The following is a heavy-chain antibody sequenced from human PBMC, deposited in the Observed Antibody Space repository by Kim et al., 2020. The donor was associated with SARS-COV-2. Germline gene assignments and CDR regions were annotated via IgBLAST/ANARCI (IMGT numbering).Heavy chain of an antibody. D-gene: IGHD2-21*02. V-gene: IGHV3-23*01. CDR2: ISGSGTKT. CDR3: AKTLTVGTAAAMDS. Sequence: GGSLRLSCSASGFIFSRFDMSWVRQAPGRGLEWVSTISGSGTKTDYADSVKGRLSVSSDTSKDTLFLQMRSLRAEDTAIYYCAKTLTVGTAAAMDSWGKGLLVTISS. J-gene: IGHJ4*02. CDR1: GFIFSRFD.